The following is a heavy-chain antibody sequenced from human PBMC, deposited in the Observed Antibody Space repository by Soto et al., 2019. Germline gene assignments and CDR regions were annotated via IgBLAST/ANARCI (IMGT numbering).Heavy chain of an antibody. CDR1: GFTFSSYG. J-gene: IGHJ6*02. D-gene: IGHD3-16*02. CDR3: AKDYYDYVWGSYRFYYYYGMDV. CDR2: ISYDGSNK. Sequence: PVGSLRLSCAASGFTFSSYGMHWVRQAPGKGLEWVAVISYDGSNKYYADSVKGRFTISRDNSKNTLYLQMNSLRAEDTAVYYCAKDYYDYVWGSYRFYYYYGMDVWGQGTTVTVSS. V-gene: IGHV3-30*18.